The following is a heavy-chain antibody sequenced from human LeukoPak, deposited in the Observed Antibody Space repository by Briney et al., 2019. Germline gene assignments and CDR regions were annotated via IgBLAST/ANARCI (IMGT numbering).Heavy chain of an antibody. D-gene: IGHD6-6*01. CDR2: INPSGGST. CDR1: GYTLTSYY. J-gene: IGHJ5*02. CDR3: ARGKAARPFNWFDP. V-gene: IGHV1-46*01. Sequence: ASVKVSCKASGYTLTSYYMHWVRQAPGQGLEWMGIINPSGGSTSYAQKLQGRATMTRDMSTSTVYMELSSLRSEDTAVYYCARGKAARPFNWFDPWGQGTLVTVSS.